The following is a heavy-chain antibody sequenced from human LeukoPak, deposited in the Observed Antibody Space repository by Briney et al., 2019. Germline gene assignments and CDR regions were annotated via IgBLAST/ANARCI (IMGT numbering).Heavy chain of an antibody. CDR2: ISHDGGTK. D-gene: IGHD2/OR15-2a*01. CDR3: ARARGRRHLLPLDF. J-gene: IGHJ4*02. V-gene: IGHV3-30*04. Sequence: GRSLRLSCAASGFSFSNFAIHWVRQAPGKGLEWLAVISHDGGTKHYADSVKGRFTISRDNSNNSLSLQMNSLSAEDTAVYYCARARGRRHLLPLDFWGQGTLVTVSS. CDR1: GFSFSNFA.